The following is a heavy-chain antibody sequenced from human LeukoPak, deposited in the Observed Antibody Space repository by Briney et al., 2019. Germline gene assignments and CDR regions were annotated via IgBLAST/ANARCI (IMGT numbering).Heavy chain of an antibody. CDR2: IYYSGST. CDR3: ARADLRYCSGGSCKGFDP. CDR1: GGSISSYY. J-gene: IGHJ5*02. V-gene: IGHV4-59*01. Sequence: SETLSLTCTVSGGSISSYYWSWVRQPPGKGLEWIGYIYYSGSTNYNPSLKSRVTISVDTSKNQFSLKLSSVTAADTAVYYCARADLRYCSGGSCKGFDPWGQGTLVTVSS. D-gene: IGHD2-15*01.